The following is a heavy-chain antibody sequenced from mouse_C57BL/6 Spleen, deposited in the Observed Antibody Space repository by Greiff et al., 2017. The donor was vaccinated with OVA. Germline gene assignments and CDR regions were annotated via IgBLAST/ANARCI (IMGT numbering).Heavy chain of an antibody. CDR1: GFTFSDYG. CDR2: ISSGSSTI. D-gene: IGHD1-1*01. Sequence: EVKLVESGGGLVKPGGSLKLSCAASGFTFSDYGMHWVRQAPEKGLEWVAYISSGSSTIYYADTVKGRFTISRDNAKNTLFLQMTSLRSEDTAMYYCARPRDYYGSSYFDYWGQGTTLTVSS. V-gene: IGHV5-17*01. J-gene: IGHJ2*01. CDR3: ARPRDYYGSSYFDY.